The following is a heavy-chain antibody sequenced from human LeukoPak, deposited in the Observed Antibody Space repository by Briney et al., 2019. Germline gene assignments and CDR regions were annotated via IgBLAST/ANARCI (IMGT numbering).Heavy chain of an antibody. CDR2: INSDGSST. CDR1: GFMLSSYW. D-gene: IGHD3-3*01. Sequence: GGSLRLSCAASGFMLSSYWMSWVRQAPGKGLVWISRINSDGSSTSYADSVKGRFTISRDNAKHTLYLQMNSLRAEDTAVYYCARARITIFGVVYDYWGQGTLVTVSS. V-gene: IGHV3-74*01. CDR3: ARARITIFGVVYDY. J-gene: IGHJ4*02.